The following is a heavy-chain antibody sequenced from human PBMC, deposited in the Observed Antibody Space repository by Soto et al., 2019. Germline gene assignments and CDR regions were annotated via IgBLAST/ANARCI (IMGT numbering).Heavy chain of an antibody. CDR3: ARESEDLSSNLDY. Sequence: EVLLVESGGGLVKPGGSLRLSCAAPGFTFTRYSMNWVRQAPGRGLEWVASISSTTNYIYYGESLKGRLTISRDNAKNSMYLQMNTLRAEDTAVYYCARESEDLSSNLDYWGQGTLVTVSS. V-gene: IGHV3-21*06. CDR1: GFTFTRYS. J-gene: IGHJ4*02. CDR2: ISSTTNYI.